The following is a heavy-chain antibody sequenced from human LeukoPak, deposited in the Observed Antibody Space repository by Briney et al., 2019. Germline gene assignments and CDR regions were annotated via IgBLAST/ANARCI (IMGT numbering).Heavy chain of an antibody. CDR3: ARRLGNRFGYYLDY. CDR2: IYYSGST. V-gene: IGHV4-59*08. J-gene: IGHJ4*02. Sequence: SETLSLTCTVSGGSISSYYWSWIRQPPGKGLEWIGCIYYSGSTNYSPSLKSRVTISLDTSKRQFSLKLSSVTAADTAIYYCARRLGNRFGYYLDYWGQETLVTVSS. CDR1: GGSISSYY. D-gene: IGHD5-18*01.